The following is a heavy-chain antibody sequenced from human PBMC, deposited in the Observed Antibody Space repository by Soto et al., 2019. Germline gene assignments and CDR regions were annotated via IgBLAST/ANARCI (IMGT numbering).Heavy chain of an antibody. D-gene: IGHD2-2*03. V-gene: IGHV3-23*01. CDR2: ISGSGGST. J-gene: IGHJ4*02. Sequence: PGGSLRLSCAASGFTFSSFAMSWVRQAPGKGLEWVSAISGSGGSTYYADSVKGRFTISRDNSKNTLYLQMNSLRAEDTAVYYCAKGDPGYCSSTSCYGGADYWGQGTLVTVSS. CDR3: AKGDPGYCSSTSCYGGADY. CDR1: GFTFSSFA.